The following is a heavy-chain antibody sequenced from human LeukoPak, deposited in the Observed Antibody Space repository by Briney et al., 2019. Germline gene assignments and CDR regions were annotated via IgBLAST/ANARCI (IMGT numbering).Heavy chain of an antibody. Sequence: PSETLSLTCTVSGGSISSYYWSWIRQPPGKGLEWIGYIYYSGSTNYNPSLKSRVTISVDTSKNQFSLKLSSVTAADTAVYYCARGYSSSWYYLNWFDPWGQGTLVTVSS. J-gene: IGHJ5*02. CDR2: IYYSGST. CDR1: GGSISSYY. V-gene: IGHV4-59*08. D-gene: IGHD6-13*01. CDR3: ARGYSSSWYYLNWFDP.